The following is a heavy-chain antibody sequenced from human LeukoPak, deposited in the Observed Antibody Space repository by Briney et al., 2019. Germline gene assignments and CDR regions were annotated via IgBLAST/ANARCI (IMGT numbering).Heavy chain of an antibody. Sequence: SETLSLTCTVSGGSISSGDYYWTWIRQHPGKGLEWIGYIYYSGSTYYNPSLKSRVTISVDTSKNQFSLKLSSVAAADTAVYYCARRDYGSRYYFDYWGQGTLVTVSS. V-gene: IGHV4-31*03. CDR2: IYYSGST. D-gene: IGHD3-10*01. CDR3: ARRDYGSRYYFDY. CDR1: GGSISSGDYY. J-gene: IGHJ4*02.